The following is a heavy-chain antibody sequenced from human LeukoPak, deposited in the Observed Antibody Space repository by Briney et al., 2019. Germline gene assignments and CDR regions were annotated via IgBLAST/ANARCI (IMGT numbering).Heavy chain of an antibody. CDR3: ATKQWLAPPPDS. D-gene: IGHD6-19*01. J-gene: IGHJ4*02. Sequence: GGSLRLSCAASGFTFSKYWMLWVRQTPGKGMESVSRINTDGTVTTYADSVKGRFTVSRDNADNTMFLQMNSVRDEDTAVYYCATKQWLAPPPDSWGQGTPVTVSS. CDR2: INTDGTVT. V-gene: IGHV3-74*01. CDR1: GFTFSKYW.